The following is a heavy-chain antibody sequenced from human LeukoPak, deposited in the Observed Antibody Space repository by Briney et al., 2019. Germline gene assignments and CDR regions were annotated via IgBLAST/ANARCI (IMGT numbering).Heavy chain of an antibody. D-gene: IGHD6-13*01. CDR3: ARIESAAGTIDY. Sequence: PSETLSLTCTVSGGSISSSSYYWGWIRQPPGKGLEWIGSIYYSGSTYYNPSLKSRVTISVDTSKNQFSLKLSSVTAADTAVYYCARIESAAGTIDYWGQGTLVTVSS. J-gene: IGHJ4*02. V-gene: IGHV4-39*07. CDR1: GGSISSSSYY. CDR2: IYYSGST.